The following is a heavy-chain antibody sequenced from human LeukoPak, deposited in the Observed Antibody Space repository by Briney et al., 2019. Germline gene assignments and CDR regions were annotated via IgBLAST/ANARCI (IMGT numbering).Heavy chain of an antibody. Sequence: SETLSLTCTVSGGSISSGSYYWSWIRQRAGKGLEWIGRIYTSGSTNYNPSLKSRVTISVDTSKNQFSLKLSSVTAADTAVYYCARDWSSGSDWGQGTLVTVSS. CDR1: GGSISSGSYY. D-gene: IGHD6-19*01. V-gene: IGHV4-61*02. CDR2: IYTSGST. J-gene: IGHJ4*02. CDR3: ARDWSSGSD.